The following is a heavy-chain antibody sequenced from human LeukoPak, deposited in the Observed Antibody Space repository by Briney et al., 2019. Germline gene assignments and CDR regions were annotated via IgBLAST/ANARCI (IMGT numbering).Heavy chain of an antibody. CDR3: VRGKGVTRLWSGYKAFDI. CDR2: IFTYTGNA. D-gene: IGHD3-3*01. V-gene: IGHV1-18*01. Sequence: GASVKVSCKASGYTFNTYGISWVRQAPGQGLEWMGWIFTYTGNADYAKKFQGRVNLTANTSASTAYMELRSLRSDDTAVYYCVRGKGVTRLWSGYKAFDIWGQGTMVTVSS. CDR1: GYTFNTYG. J-gene: IGHJ3*02.